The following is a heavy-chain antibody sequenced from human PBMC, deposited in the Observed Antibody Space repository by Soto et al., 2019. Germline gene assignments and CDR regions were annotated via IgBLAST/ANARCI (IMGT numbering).Heavy chain of an antibody. CDR2: IYPGDSDT. Sequence: PGESLKISCKGSGYSFTSYWIGWVRQMPGKGLEWMGIIYPGDSDTRYSPSFQGQVTISADKSISTAYLQWSSLKASDTAMYYCERRGYQLVGYYGMDVCGQGTTVTVYS. D-gene: IGHD6-6*01. J-gene: IGHJ6*02. V-gene: IGHV5-51*01. CDR1: GYSFTSYW. CDR3: ERRGYQLVGYYGMDV.